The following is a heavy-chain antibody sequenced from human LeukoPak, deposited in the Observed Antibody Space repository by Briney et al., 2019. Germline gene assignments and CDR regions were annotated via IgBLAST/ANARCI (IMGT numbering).Heavy chain of an antibody. CDR3: ARTPRESGENWFDP. D-gene: IGHD3-10*01. V-gene: IGHV4-34*01. Sequence: PSETLSLTCAVYGGSFSGYYWSWIRQPPGKGLEWIGEINHSGSTNYNPSLKSRVTISVDTSKNQFSLKLSSVTAADTAVYYCARTPRESGENWFDPWGQGTLVTVSS. J-gene: IGHJ5*02. CDR2: INHSGST. CDR1: GGSFSGYY.